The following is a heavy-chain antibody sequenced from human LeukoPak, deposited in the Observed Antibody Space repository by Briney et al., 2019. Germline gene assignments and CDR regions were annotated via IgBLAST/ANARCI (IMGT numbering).Heavy chain of an antibody. CDR2: MYHTGGF. CDR1: GGSINSINW. J-gene: IGHJ4*02. V-gene: IGHV4-4*02. CDR3: ARNPRDGHTFDY. Sequence: SETLSLTCAVSGGSINSINWWSWVRQPPGQGLEWIGEMYHTGGFNYNPSLKSRVTISLDKSQNQFSLRLSSVTAADTAVYYCARNPRDGHTFDYWGQGTLVTVS.